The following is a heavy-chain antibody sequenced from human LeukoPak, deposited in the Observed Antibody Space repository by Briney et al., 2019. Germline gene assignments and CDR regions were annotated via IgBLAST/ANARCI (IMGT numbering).Heavy chain of an antibody. V-gene: IGHV3-23*01. D-gene: IGHD3-22*01. J-gene: IGHJ4*02. CDR3: AKDSRGMHYYDSSGTFDY. CDR1: GFIFSSYA. CDR2: ISGSGGST. Sequence: GGSLRLSCAASGFIFSSYAISWLRQAPGKGLEWVSAISGSGGSTYYADSVKGRFTISRDNSKNTLYLQMNSLRAEDTAVYYCAKDSRGMHYYDSSGTFDYWGQGTLVTVSS.